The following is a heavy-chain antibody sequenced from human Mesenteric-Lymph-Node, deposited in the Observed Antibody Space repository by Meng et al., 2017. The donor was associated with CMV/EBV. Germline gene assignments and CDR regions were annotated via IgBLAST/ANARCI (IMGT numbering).Heavy chain of an antibody. CDR3: PRDPIAASASDY. Sequence: ASVNVSCKASGYTFTSYDINWVRQATGQGLEWMGWMNPNSGNTGYAQKFQGRVTITRNTSISTAYMELSSLRSEDTAFYYCPRDPIAASASDYWGQGTLVTVSS. J-gene: IGHJ4*02. D-gene: IGHD6-13*01. CDR1: GYTFTSYD. CDR2: MNPNSGNT. V-gene: IGHV1-8*03.